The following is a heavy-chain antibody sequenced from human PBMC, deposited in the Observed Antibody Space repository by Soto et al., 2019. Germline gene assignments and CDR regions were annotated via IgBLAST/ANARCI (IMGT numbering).Heavy chain of an antibody. V-gene: IGHV4-59*08. CDR2: IYHSETT. Sequence: PSETLSLTCSVSGGSIGSYYWSWIRQPPGKGLEWIGFIYHSETTNYNPSLKSRVTISVDTPKNLFSLKLSSVTAADTAMYYCARLGLYSCGSGSCYTGYFDSWGQGTLVTVSS. J-gene: IGHJ4*02. CDR3: ARLGLYSCGSGSCYTGYFDS. D-gene: IGHD3-10*01. CDR1: GGSIGSYY.